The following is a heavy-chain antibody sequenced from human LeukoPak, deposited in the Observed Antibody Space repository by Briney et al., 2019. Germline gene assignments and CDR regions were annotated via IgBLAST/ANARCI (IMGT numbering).Heavy chain of an antibody. CDR3: VTGLDSRGNS. CDR2: IEGDGSGT. V-gene: IGHV3-74*01. CDR1: GFTFSTYR. J-gene: IGHJ4*02. D-gene: IGHD3-9*01. Sequence: GGSLRLSCAASGFTFSTYRMHWVRQAPGKGLLWVSRIEGDGSGTTYADSVKGRFAISRDNAKSTLYLQMNSLRDEDTAVYYCVTGLDSRGNSWGQGTLVTVSS.